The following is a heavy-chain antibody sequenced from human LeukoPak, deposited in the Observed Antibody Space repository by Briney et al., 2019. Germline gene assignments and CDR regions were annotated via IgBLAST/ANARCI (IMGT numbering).Heavy chain of an antibody. J-gene: IGHJ4*02. CDR2: INHSGST. CDR1: GGSFSGYY. D-gene: IGHD1-26*01. V-gene: IGHV4-34*01. CDR3: ASWELPSRYYFDY. Sequence: SETLSLTCAVYGGSFSGYYWSWIRQPPGKGLEWIGEINHSGSTNYNPSLKSRVTISVDTSKNQFSLKLSSVAAADTVVYYCASWELPSRYYFDYWGQGTLVTVSS.